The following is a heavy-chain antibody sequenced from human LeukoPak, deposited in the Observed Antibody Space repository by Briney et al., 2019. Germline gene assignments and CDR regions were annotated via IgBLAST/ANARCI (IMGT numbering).Heavy chain of an antibody. J-gene: IGHJ4*02. CDR2: IYYSGST. CDR1: GGSISSSTYS. V-gene: IGHV4-39*01. D-gene: IGHD6-13*01. Sequence: PSETLSLTCTVSGGSISSSTYSWRWIRQPPGKGLEWIGSIYYSGSTYYNPSLTGRVMISVDTSKNQFSLSSVTAADTAVYYCARHSRGPAAGPAFDYWGQGTLVTVSS. CDR3: ARHSRGPAAGPAFDY.